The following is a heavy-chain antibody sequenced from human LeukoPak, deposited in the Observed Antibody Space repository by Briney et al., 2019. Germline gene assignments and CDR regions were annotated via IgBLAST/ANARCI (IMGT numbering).Heavy chain of an antibody. CDR1: GYTFTSYY. Sequence: ASVKVSCQASGYTFTSYYMHWVRQAPGQGLEWMGLINPSGGSTSYAQQCRGRVTMTEDTSTSTVYMELSSLRSEDTAVYYCARFTGGGRSLPGDFDYWGQGTLVTVSS. D-gene: IGHD2-15*01. J-gene: IGHJ4*02. CDR3: ARFTGGGRSLPGDFDY. V-gene: IGHV1-46*01. CDR2: INPSGGST.